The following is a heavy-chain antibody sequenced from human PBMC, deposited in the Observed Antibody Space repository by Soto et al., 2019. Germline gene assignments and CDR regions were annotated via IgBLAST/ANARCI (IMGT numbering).Heavy chain of an antibody. D-gene: IGHD3-16*02. J-gene: IGHJ4*02. V-gene: IGHV4-31*03. CDR1: GGSISTGGYY. CDR2: IYYSGST. CDR3: ARRAGALSSSYDLYFDY. Sequence: QVQLQESGPGLVKPSQTLSLTCTVSGGSISTGGYYWSWIRQHPGKGLEWIAYIYYSGSTYYNPSLKSRLTISVDTSKNQFSLKLSSVTAADTAVYYCARRAGALSSSYDLYFDYWGQGTLVPVSS.